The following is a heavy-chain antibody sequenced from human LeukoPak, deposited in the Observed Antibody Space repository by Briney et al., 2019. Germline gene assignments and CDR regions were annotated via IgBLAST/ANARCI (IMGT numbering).Heavy chain of an antibody. V-gene: IGHV4-61*02. CDR3: ARDSWGSSGYFDY. J-gene: IGHJ4*02. D-gene: IGHD6-19*01. CDR1: GDSITNGTYF. CDR2: ISTSGST. Sequence: PSETLSLTCAVSGDSITNGTYFWTWIRQPAGEGLEWVGRISTSGSTSYNPSLKSRVTISLDTSKNQFSLKLNSVTAADTAVYYCARDSWGSSGYFDYWGQGTLVTVSS.